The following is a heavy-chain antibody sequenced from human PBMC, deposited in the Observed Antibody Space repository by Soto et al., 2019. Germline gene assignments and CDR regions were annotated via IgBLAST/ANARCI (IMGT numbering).Heavy chain of an antibody. CDR3: ARESEDFTSNFDY. V-gene: IGHV3-21*06. CDR1: GFTFTRYS. J-gene: IGHJ4*02. CDR2: ISSTTNYI. Sequence: PGRSLRLSCAASGFTFTRYSMNWVRQAPGKGLEWVSSISSTTNYIYYGDSMKGRFTISRDNAKNSLYLEMNSLRAEDTAVYYCARESEDFTSNFDYWGQGTLVTVSS.